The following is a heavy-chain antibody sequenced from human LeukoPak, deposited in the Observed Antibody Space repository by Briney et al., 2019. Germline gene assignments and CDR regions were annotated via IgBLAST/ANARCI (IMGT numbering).Heavy chain of an antibody. Sequence: SETLSLTCAVYGGSFSGYYWSWIRQPPGKGLEWIGEINHSGSTNYNPSLKSRVTISVDTSKNQFSLKLSSVTAADTAVYYCARMLMVRGVIKRGTKWLDPWGQGTLVTVSS. CDR2: INHSGST. CDR1: GGSFSGYY. D-gene: IGHD3-10*01. V-gene: IGHV4-34*01. CDR3: ARMLMVRGVIKRGTKWLDP. J-gene: IGHJ5*02.